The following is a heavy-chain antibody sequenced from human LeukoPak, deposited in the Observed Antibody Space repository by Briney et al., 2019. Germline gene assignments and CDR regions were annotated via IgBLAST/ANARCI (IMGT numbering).Heavy chain of an antibody. V-gene: IGHV3-48*01. CDR1: GFPFSRFC. Sequence: GALKPFLSASGFPFSRFCLKRVRQAPGKGLEWVSYISSSSSTIYYADSVKGRFTISRDNAKNSLYLQMNSLRAEDTAAYYCSPTVTTLDWGQGTLVTVSS. D-gene: IGHD4-17*01. CDR2: ISSSSSTI. CDR3: SPTVTTLD. J-gene: IGHJ4*02.